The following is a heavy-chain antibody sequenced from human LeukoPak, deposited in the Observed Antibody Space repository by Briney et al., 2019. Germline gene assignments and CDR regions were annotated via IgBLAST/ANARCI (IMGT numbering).Heavy chain of an antibody. CDR1: GVTVSSNY. V-gene: IGHV3-66*01. Sequence: GGSLRLSCAASGVTVSSNYMSWVRQAPGKGLEWVSVIYSGGSTYHADSVKGRFTISRDNSKNTLYLYMNRLRAEDTAVYYCARALGNYYESSGHYWGQGTMVTVSS. D-gene: IGHD3-22*01. CDR3: ARALGNYYESSGHY. CDR2: IYSGGST. J-gene: IGHJ3*01.